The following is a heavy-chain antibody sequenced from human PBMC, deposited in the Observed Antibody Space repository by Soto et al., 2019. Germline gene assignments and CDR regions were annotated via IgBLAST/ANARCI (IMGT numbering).Heavy chain of an antibody. V-gene: IGHV1-8*01. D-gene: IGHD1-26*01. CDR1: GYTFTDYG. J-gene: IGHJ4*02. Sequence: QVQLVQSGAEVKMPGASVKVSCKASGYTFTDYGINWVRQATGQGLEWMGWMNPKSGDTVYAQKFQGRVSMTRATAISTAYMELNSLKSEDTAVYYCARGGYSLLGATVYWGQGTLVTVSS. CDR2: MNPKSGDT. CDR3: ARGGYSLLGATVY.